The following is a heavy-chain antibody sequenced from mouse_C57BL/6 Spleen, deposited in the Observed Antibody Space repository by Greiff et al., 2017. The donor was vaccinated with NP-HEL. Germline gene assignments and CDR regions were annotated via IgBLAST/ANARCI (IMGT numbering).Heavy chain of an antibody. CDR1: GYTFTDYN. Sequence: VQLQQSGPELVKPGASVKMSCKASGYTFTDYNMHWVKQSHGKSLEWIGYINPNNGGTSYNQKFKGKATLTVNKSSSTAYMELRSLTSEDSAVYYCALIYYDYDELAYWGQGTLVTVSA. J-gene: IGHJ3*01. CDR3: ALIYYDYDELAY. V-gene: IGHV1-22*01. CDR2: INPNNGGT. D-gene: IGHD2-4*01.